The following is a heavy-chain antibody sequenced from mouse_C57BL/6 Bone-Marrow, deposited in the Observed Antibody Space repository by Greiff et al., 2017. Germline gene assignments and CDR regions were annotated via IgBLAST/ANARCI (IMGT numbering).Heavy chain of an antibody. CDR3: ARRLLYFDY. CDR1: GYTFTSYW. D-gene: IGHD2-13*01. J-gene: IGHJ2*01. CDR2: IDPSDSYT. Sequence: QVQLQQPGAELVKPGASVKLSCKASGYTFTSYWMQWVKQRPGQGLEWIGEIDPSDSYTNYNQKFKGKATVTVDTSSSTAYMQLSSLTSEDSAVYDCARRLLYFDYWGQGTTLTVSS. V-gene: IGHV1-50*01.